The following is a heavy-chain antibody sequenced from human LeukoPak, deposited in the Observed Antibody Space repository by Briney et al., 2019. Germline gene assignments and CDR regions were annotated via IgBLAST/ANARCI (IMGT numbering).Heavy chain of an antibody. CDR1: GGTFSSYA. CDR2: IIPVFGTA. CDR3: ARGLDCSSTSCYTSYYYYYMDV. V-gene: IGHV1-69*05. J-gene: IGHJ6*03. Sequence: GASVKVSCKASGGTFSSYAISWVRQAPGQGLEWMGGIIPVFGTANYAQKFQGRVTITTDESTSTAYMELSSLRSEDTAVHYCARGLDCSSTSCYTSYYYYYMDVWGKGTTVTVSS. D-gene: IGHD2-2*02.